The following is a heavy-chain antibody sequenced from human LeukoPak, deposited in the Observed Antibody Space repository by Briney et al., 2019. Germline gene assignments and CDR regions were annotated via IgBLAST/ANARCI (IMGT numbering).Heavy chain of an antibody. J-gene: IGHJ5*02. D-gene: IGHD2-2*02. Sequence: SETLSLTCTVSGGSISSSSYYWGWIRQPPGKGLEWIGSIYYSGSTYYNPSLKSRVTISVDTSKNQFSLKLSSVTAADTAVYYCAREGYCSSTSCYMFLYRAVSWFDPWGQGTLVTVSS. CDR3: AREGYCSSTSCYMFLYRAVSWFDP. CDR2: IYYSGST. V-gene: IGHV4-39*07. CDR1: GGSISSSSYY.